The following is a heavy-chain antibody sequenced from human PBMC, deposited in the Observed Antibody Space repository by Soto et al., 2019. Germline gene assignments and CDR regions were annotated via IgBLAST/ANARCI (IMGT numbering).Heavy chain of an antibody. CDR2: ISSSSSYI. CDR1: GFIFSSYS. J-gene: IGHJ4*02. D-gene: IGHD3-22*01. V-gene: IGHV3-21*01. Sequence: GGSLRLSCAASGFIFSSYSMNWVRQAPWKGLEWVSSISSSSSYIYYADSVKGRFTISRDNAKNSLYLQMNSLRAEDTAVYYCARNFYYHDSGPYYFDYWGQGTLVTVSS. CDR3: ARNFYYHDSGPYYFDY.